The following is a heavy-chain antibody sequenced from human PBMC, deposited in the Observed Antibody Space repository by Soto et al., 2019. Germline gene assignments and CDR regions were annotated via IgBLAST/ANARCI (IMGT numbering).Heavy chain of an antibody. J-gene: IGHJ6*03. CDR3: ARGWNSSPYYYYYYYMVV. Sequence: ASVKVSCKASGYTFTSYDINWVRQATGQGLEWMGWMNPNSGNTGYAQKFQGRVNMTRNTSISAAYMELSSLRSEDTAVYYCARGWNSSPYYYYYYYMVVWGKGTTVTVSS. CDR2: MNPNSGNT. V-gene: IGHV1-8*01. D-gene: IGHD6-6*01. CDR1: GYTFTSYD.